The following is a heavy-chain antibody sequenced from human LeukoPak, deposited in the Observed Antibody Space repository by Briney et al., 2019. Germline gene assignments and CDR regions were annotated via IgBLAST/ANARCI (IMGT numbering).Heavy chain of an antibody. V-gene: IGHV4-34*01. Sequence: PSETLSLTCAVDGGSFSGYYWSWIRQPPGKGLEWIGEINHSGSTNYNPSLKSRVTISVDTSKNQFSLKLSSVTAADAAVYYCARVRGVGATPGYFDYWGQGTLVTVSS. J-gene: IGHJ4*02. CDR1: GGSFSGYY. CDR3: ARVRGVGATPGYFDY. D-gene: IGHD1-26*01. CDR2: INHSGST.